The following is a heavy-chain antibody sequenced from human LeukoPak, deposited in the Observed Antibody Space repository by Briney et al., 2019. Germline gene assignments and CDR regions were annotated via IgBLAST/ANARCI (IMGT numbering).Heavy chain of an antibody. J-gene: IGHJ4*02. Sequence: GGSLRLSCAASGFTFSSYGMSWVRHAPGKGLEGVANIKQDGSEKYYVDSVKGRFTICRDNAKNSLYLQMNSLRAEDTAVYYCARDRLRYFVDYWGQGTLVTVSS. D-gene: IGHD1-1*01. CDR2: IKQDGSEK. V-gene: IGHV3-7*01. CDR1: GFTFSSYG. CDR3: ARDRLRYFVDY.